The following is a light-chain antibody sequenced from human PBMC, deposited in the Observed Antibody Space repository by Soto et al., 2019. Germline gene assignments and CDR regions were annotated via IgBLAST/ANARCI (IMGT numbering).Light chain of an antibody. Sequence: DVQLTQTPSFLSASVGDRVTITCRASRDISTYLAWYQQKPGKAPKLLIYAASTLHTGVTSRFSGSGSGTEFTLTIISLQPEDFATFICQQINGYPLTFGGGTKVEI. V-gene: IGKV1-9*01. J-gene: IGKJ4*01. CDR2: AAS. CDR1: RDISTY. CDR3: QQINGYPLT.